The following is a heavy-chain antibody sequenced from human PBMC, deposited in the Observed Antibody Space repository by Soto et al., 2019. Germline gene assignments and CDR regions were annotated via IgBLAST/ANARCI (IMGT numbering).Heavy chain of an antibody. V-gene: IGHV3-11*01. CDR1: GFTFSDYF. CDR3: ARDLFYGMDV. CDR2: ISSSGSDI. J-gene: IGHJ6*02. Sequence: GGSLRLSCAASGFTFSDYFLAWIRQAPGKGLGWVSYISSSGSDIYYADSVKGRFTISRDNAQNSLYLQMNSLRAEDTAVYYCARDLFYGMDVWGQGTTVTVSS.